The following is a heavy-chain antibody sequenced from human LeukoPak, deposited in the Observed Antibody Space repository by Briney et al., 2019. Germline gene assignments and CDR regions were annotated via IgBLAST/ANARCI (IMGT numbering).Heavy chain of an antibody. CDR3: AREGSDGYLFDY. Sequence: SQTLSLTCAISGDSVSSNSVAWNWIRQSPSRGLEWLVRTYYRSKWYNDYALSVKSRITINPDTSKNQFSLQLNSVTPEDTAVYYCAREGSDGYLFDYWGQGSLVIVSS. CDR1: GDSVSSNSVA. V-gene: IGHV6-1*01. CDR2: TYYRSKWYN. D-gene: IGHD3-22*01. J-gene: IGHJ4*02.